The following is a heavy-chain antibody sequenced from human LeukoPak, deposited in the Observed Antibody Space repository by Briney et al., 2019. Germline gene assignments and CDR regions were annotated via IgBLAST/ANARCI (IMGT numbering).Heavy chain of an antibody. CDR3: ARVKIVVVVAATLGAFDI. Sequence: SETLSLTCTVSGDCISSGGYYWSWIRQHPGKGLEWMGYIYFSGSTYYNSSLKSRVTISVDTSKNQCSLKLSSVTAADTAVYYCARVKIVVVVAATLGAFDIWGQGTMVTVSS. J-gene: IGHJ3*02. CDR1: GDCISSGGYY. CDR2: IYFSGST. D-gene: IGHD2-15*01. V-gene: IGHV4-31*03.